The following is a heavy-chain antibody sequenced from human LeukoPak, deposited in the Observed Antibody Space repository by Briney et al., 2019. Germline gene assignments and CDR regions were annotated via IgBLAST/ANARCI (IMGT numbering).Heavy chain of an antibody. Sequence: PSGSLCLSCAASGFTFSSYWMHWVRHVAGQGLVWVARIIYGGRSASYAEPGKGQFTISRDNAKSTLYLQMNSLRAEDTAVYYCVRDVWGDRDGFFDNWGQGTLVTVSS. V-gene: IGHV3-74*01. J-gene: IGHJ4*02. CDR1: GFTFSSYW. CDR2: IIYGGRSA. D-gene: IGHD5-24*01. CDR3: VRDVWGDRDGFFDN.